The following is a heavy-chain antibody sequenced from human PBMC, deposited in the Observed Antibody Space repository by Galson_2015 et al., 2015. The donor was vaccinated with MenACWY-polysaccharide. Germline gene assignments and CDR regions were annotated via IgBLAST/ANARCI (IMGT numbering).Heavy chain of an antibody. V-gene: IGHV7-4-1*02. Sequence: SVKVSCKASGYTFTSYAMHWVRQAPRQGLEWTGWINTKAGNPTYAQGFTGRFVFSLDTSVSTAYLQINSLKAEDTAVYYCARDRSEYDYWGQGTLVTVSS. D-gene: IGHD1-14*01. J-gene: IGHJ4*02. CDR2: INTKAGNP. CDR1: GYTFTSYA. CDR3: ARDRSEYDY.